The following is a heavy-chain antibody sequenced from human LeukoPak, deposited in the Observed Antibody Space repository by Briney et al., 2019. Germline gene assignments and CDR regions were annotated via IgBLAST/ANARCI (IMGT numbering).Heavy chain of an antibody. Sequence: EPLKISCKASGYTFTHQWIGWVRQKSGSGLEWMGIINPRDSDTRYSPSFQGHVTISADTSINTAYLEWSRLEASDTGIYYCARHSDVIGAIWGQGTLVPVSS. V-gene: IGHV5-51*01. D-gene: IGHD3-10*01. J-gene: IGHJ4*02. CDR2: INPRDSDT. CDR1: GYTFTHQW. CDR3: ARHSDVIGAI.